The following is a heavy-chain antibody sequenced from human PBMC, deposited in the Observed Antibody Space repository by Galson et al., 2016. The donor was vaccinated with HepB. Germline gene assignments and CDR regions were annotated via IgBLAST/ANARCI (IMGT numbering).Heavy chain of an antibody. D-gene: IGHD3-16*02. CDR1: GYSISSGYY. V-gene: IGHV4-38-2*01. CDR2: IYHSGCT. J-gene: IGHJ4*02. CDR3: ARVSNDYVWGSYRPYFDY. Sequence: SDTLSLTCAVSGYSISSGYYWGWIRQPPGKGLEWIGSIYHSGCTYYNPSLKSRVTISVDTSKNQFSLKLSSVTAADTAVYYCARVSNDYVWGSYRPYFDYWGQGTLVTVSS.